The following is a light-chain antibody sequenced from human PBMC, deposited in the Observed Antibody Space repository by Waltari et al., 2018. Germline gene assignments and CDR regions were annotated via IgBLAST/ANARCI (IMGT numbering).Light chain of an antibody. V-gene: IGKV3-15*01. CDR3: QQYNNWPLT. J-gene: IGKJ4*01. CDR2: SAS. Sequence: ETVMTQSPATLSAFPGERVTISCGASQSISSHLAWYQQKPRQPPRLVIYSASSRATGVPVRFSGSGSGTDFTLTISSLQSEDFAVYYCQQYNNWPLTFGGGTKVEL. CDR1: QSISSH.